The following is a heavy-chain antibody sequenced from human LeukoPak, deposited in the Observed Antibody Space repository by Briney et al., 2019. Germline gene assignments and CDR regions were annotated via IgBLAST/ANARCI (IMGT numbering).Heavy chain of an antibody. CDR1: GGSISSYY. CDR2: IYYSGST. Sequence: SETLSLTCTVSGGSISSYYWGWIRQPPGKGLEWIGSIYYSGSTYYNPSLKSRVTISVDTSKNQFSLKLSSVTAADTAVYYCARQYSYGLFDYWGQGTLVTVSS. D-gene: IGHD5-18*01. CDR3: ARQYSYGLFDY. V-gene: IGHV4-39*07. J-gene: IGHJ4*02.